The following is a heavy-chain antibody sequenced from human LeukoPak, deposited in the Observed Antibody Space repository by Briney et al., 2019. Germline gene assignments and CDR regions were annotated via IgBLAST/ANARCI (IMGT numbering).Heavy chain of an antibody. CDR2: IDKSADWT. V-gene: IGHV3-23*01. Sequence: VASLRLSCAASGFTFRDYAMSWVRQAPGKGLEWVSTIDKSADWTYYADSVKGRFTVSRDNSKNALYLQMSSLRAEDTAVYYCAKMSGWELQNYFFHYGGQGTLVTVSS. CDR1: GFTFRDYA. J-gene: IGHJ4*02. CDR3: AKMSGWELQNYFFHY. D-gene: IGHD1-26*01.